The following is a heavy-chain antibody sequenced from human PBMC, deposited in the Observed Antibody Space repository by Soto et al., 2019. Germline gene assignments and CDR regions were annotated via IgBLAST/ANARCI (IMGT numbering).Heavy chain of an antibody. CDR3: ARERTTTVTPNWFDP. D-gene: IGHD4-4*01. CDR1: GFTFSSYS. V-gene: IGHV3-21*01. J-gene: IGHJ5*02. Sequence: GGSLGLSCAASGFTFSSYSMNWVRQAPGKGLEWVSSISSSSSYIYYADSVKGRFTISRDNAKNSLYLQMNSLRAEDTAVYYCARERTTTVTPNWFDPWGQGTLVTVSS. CDR2: ISSSSSYI.